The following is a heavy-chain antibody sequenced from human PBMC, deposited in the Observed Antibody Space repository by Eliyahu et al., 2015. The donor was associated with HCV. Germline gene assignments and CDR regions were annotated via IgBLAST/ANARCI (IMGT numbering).Heavy chain of an antibody. J-gene: IGHJ4*02. CDR2: ISGSGSTT. V-gene: IGHV3-23*01. D-gene: IGHD3-16*01. Sequence: EVQLLESGGGLIQPGGSLRLXCXVSGFTFSSYDMSWVRQAPGKGLEWVSGISGSGSTTYYADSVKGRFTISRDSSKNTLYLQMNSLRAEDTAVYYCAKVPTYLWTFDYWGQGTLVTVSS. CDR3: AKVPTYLWTFDY. CDR1: GFTFSSYD.